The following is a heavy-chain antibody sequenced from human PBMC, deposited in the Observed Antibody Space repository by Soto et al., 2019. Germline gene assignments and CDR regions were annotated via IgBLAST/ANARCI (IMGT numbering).Heavy chain of an antibody. J-gene: IGHJ4*02. CDR1: GFTFSNAW. Sequence: GGSLRLSCAASGFTFSNAWMTWVRQAPGKGLEWVGRIKSRADGGTAEYAAPVKGRFTISRDDSKTTLYLQMNTLKTEDTAVYYCATPGEFSASRYDYWGQGTLVTVSS. CDR2: IKSRADGGTA. D-gene: IGHD3-16*01. V-gene: IGHV3-15*01. CDR3: ATPGEFSASRYDY.